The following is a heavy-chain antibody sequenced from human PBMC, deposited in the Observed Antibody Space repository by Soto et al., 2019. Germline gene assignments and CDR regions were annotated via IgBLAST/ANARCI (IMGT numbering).Heavy chain of an antibody. CDR3: ARDANGVTGTAQGMDV. CDR2: IGHLETT. D-gene: IGHD1-7*01. CDR1: GVAMTYGGYS. V-gene: IGHV4-30-2*06. Sequence: SETLSLTCSVSGVAMTYGGYSWSWIRQSPEKGLEWLGYIGHLETTYYNPSFKSRLSLSIDRTRNQFSLSLSSMTAADKAVYYRARDANGVTGTAQGMDVWGQGTTVTSP. J-gene: IGHJ6*02.